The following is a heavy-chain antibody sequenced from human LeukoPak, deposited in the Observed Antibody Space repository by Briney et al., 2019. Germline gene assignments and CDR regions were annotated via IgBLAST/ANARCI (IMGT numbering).Heavy chain of an antibody. CDR2: IFHSGST. CDR3: AGRGIVTGYFDF. V-gene: IGHV4-39*01. Sequence: SEPLSLTCTVSGDSITNSNFYWGWIRQSPGKGLKWIGSIFHSGSTNYNPSLKSRVTISVDTSKNQFYLRVRSVTAAETALYYCAGRGIVTGYFDFWGRGTLVTVSS. CDR1: GDSITNSNFY. J-gene: IGHJ4*02. D-gene: IGHD3-9*01.